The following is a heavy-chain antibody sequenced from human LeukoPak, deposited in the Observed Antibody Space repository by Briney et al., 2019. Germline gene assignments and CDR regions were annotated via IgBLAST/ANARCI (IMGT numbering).Heavy chain of an antibody. CDR1: GGSISTSSHY. CDR3: ARGGYSYGYYYYYYMDV. V-gene: IGHV4-61*01. CDR2: IYYSGST. J-gene: IGHJ6*03. Sequence: SETLSLTCTVSGGSISTSSHYWSWIRQPPGKGLEWIGYIYYSGSTNYNPSLKSRVTISVDTSKNQFSLKLSSVTAADTAVYYCARGGYSYGYYYYYYMDVWGKGTTVTVSS. D-gene: IGHD5-18*01.